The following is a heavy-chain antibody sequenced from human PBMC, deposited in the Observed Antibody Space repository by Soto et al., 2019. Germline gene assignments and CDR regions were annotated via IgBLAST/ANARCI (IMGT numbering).Heavy chain of an antibody. J-gene: IGHJ4*02. CDR3: ARGRFLDF. V-gene: IGHV4-30-4*01. CDR1: GASISDGNYY. Sequence: QVQLQESGPGLVKPSQTLSLTCSVSGASISDGNYYWTWIRQSPARGLEWIGYVYYSGSTYYNPFLQSRVTISADTSNNYYSLKLNSVTVADTAVYFCARGRFLDFWGQGILVTVSS. CDR2: VYYSGST. D-gene: IGHD3-3*01.